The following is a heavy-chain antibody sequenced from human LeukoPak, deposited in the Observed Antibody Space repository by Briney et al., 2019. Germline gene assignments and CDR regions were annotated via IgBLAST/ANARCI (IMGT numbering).Heavy chain of an antibody. D-gene: IGHD3-22*01. CDR2: IYYSGST. CDR3: ARKGVYDSSGYYYSLNAFDI. Sequence: PSETLSLTCTVSGGSISSYYWSWIRQPPGKGLEWIGYIYYSGSTNYNPSLKSRVTISVDMSKNQFSLKLSSVTAADTAVYYCARKGVYDSSGYYYSLNAFDIWGQGTMVTVSS. V-gene: IGHV4-59*01. J-gene: IGHJ3*02. CDR1: GGSISSYY.